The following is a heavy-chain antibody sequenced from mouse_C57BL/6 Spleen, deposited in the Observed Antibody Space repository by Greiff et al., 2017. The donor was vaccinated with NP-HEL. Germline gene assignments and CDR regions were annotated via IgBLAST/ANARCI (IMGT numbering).Heavy chain of an antibody. CDR2: IDPSDSET. CDR3: ARPLYYGISPYFDY. Sequence: QVQLQQPGAELVRPGSSVKLSCKASGYTFTSYWMHWVKQRPIQGLEWIGNIDPSDSETHYNQKFKDKATLTVDKSSSTAYMQLSSLTSEDSAVYYCARPLYYGISPYFDYWGQGTTLTVSS. V-gene: IGHV1-52*01. CDR1: GYTFTSYW. J-gene: IGHJ2*01. D-gene: IGHD1-1*01.